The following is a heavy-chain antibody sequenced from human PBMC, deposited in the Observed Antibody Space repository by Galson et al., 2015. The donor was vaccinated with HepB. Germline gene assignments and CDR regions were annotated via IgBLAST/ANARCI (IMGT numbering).Heavy chain of an antibody. Sequence: LRLSCAASGFSFTNAWMSWVRQAPGKGLEWVGHIESKTDGGTTDYAAPVKGRFTISRDDSKNTLHLQMNSLKTEDTAVYYCTTVLAYCSGGSCYSSGWLPSWFDPWGQGTPVTVSS. V-gene: IGHV3-15*04. D-gene: IGHD2-15*01. J-gene: IGHJ5*02. CDR2: IESKTDGGTT. CDR3: TTVLAYCSGGSCYSSGWLPSWFDP. CDR1: GFSFTNAW.